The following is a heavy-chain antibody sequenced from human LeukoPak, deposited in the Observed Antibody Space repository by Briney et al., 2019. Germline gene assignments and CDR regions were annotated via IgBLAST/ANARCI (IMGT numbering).Heavy chain of an antibody. Sequence: SETLSLTCTVSGGSISSYYWSWIRQPPGKGLEWIGYIYYSGSTNYNPSLKSRVTISVDTSKNQFSLKLSSVTAEDTAVYYCATDLVIAVAATRDYWGQGTLVTVSS. J-gene: IGHJ4*02. CDR2: IYYSGST. CDR1: GGSISSYY. CDR3: ATDLVIAVAATRDY. D-gene: IGHD6-19*01. V-gene: IGHV4-59*01.